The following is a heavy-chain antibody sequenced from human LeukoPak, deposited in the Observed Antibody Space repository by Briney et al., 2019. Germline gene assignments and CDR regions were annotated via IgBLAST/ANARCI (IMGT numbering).Heavy chain of an antibody. D-gene: IGHD3-3*01. CDR2: IYTSGST. CDR1: DESFSGSYY. V-gene: IGHV4-61*02. J-gene: IGHJ6*03. CDR3: ARTLRFLDPDYYYMDV. Sequence: SETLSLTCAVSDESFSGSYYWSWIRQPAGKGLEWFGRIYTSGSTNYNPSLKSRVTISVDTSKNQFSLKLSSVTAADTAVYYCARTLRFLDPDYYYMDVWGKGTTVTVSS.